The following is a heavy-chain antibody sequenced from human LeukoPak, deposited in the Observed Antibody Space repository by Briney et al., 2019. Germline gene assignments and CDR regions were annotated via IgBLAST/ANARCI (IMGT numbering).Heavy chain of an antibody. D-gene: IGHD2-2*01. CDR2: INPNSGGT. Sequence: ASVEVSCKASGYTFTGYYMHWVRQAPGQGLEWMGWINPNSGGTNYAQKFQGRVTMTRGTSISTAYMELSRLRSDDTAVYYCARNIVVVPAPYYYGMDVWGQGTTVTVSS. V-gene: IGHV1-2*02. CDR3: ARNIVVVPAPYYYGMDV. J-gene: IGHJ6*02. CDR1: GYTFTGYY.